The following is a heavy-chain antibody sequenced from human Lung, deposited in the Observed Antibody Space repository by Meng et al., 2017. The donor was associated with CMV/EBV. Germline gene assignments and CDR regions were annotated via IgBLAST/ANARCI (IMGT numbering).Heavy chain of an antibody. CDR2: IWYDGTNK. V-gene: IGHV3-33*06. J-gene: IGHJ4*02. Sequence: GGSLRLXCGTSGFTFSKFAMNWVRQPPGNELEWVAGIWYDGTNKYYADFVEGRFTVSKDFSRNTLSLQMNKLRVEDTAVYYCVKDVRRCDTGTCYPFYYFDYWGLGDXVNGSS. CDR3: VKDVRRCDTGTCYPFYYFDY. CDR1: GFTFSKFA. D-gene: IGHD2-15*01.